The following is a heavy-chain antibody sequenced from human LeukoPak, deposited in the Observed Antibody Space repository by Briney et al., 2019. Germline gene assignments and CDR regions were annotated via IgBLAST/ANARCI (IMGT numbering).Heavy chain of an antibody. Sequence: GGSLRLSCAASGLTFSSHWMHWVRQAPGKGLVWVSRITNDGSSTTYADSVKGRFTISRDNSKNTLYLQMNSLRAEDTAVYYCAKSFDYWGQGTLVTVSS. V-gene: IGHV3-74*01. CDR1: GLTFSSHW. J-gene: IGHJ4*02. CDR3: AKSFDY. CDR2: ITNDGSST.